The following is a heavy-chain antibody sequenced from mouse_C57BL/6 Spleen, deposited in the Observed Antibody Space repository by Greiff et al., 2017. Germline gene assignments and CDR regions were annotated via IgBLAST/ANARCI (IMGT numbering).Heavy chain of an antibody. D-gene: IGHD2-2*01. CDR2: ISSGGSYT. Sequence: EVKLMESGGDLVKPGGSLKLSCAASGFTFSSYGMSWVRQTPDKRLEWVATISSGGSYTYYPASVKGRFTISRDNAKNTLYLQMSSLKSEDTAMYYCARLVTTAMDYWGQGTSVTVSS. V-gene: IGHV5-6*01. J-gene: IGHJ4*01. CDR3: ARLVTTAMDY. CDR1: GFTFSSYG.